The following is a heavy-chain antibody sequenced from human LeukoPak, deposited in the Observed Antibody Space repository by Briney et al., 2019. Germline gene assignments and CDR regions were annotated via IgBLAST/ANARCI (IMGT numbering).Heavy chain of an antibody. V-gene: IGHV4-59*11. Sequence: SGPTLVKPSETLSLTCTVSGGSISSHYWSWIRQPPGKGLEWIGYIYYSGSTNYNPSLKSRVTISVDTSKNQFSLKLSSGTAADTAVYYCARDANSSLDYWGQGTLVTVSS. CDR2: IYYSGST. D-gene: IGHD6-13*01. CDR3: ARDANSSLDY. J-gene: IGHJ4*02. CDR1: GGSISSHY.